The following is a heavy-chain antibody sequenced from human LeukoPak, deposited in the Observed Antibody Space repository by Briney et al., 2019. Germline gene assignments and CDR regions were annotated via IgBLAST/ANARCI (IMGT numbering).Heavy chain of an antibody. Sequence: GGSLRLSCAASGFTFSSYAMHWVRQAPGKGLEWVAVISYDGSNKYYPGSVRGRFTISRDNSKNTIYLQMDSLRAEDTAIYYCARDYWWNYDYWGQGTLVTVSS. J-gene: IGHJ4*02. V-gene: IGHV3-30-3*01. CDR2: ISYDGSNK. D-gene: IGHD1-7*01. CDR3: ARDYWWNYDY. CDR1: GFTFSSYA.